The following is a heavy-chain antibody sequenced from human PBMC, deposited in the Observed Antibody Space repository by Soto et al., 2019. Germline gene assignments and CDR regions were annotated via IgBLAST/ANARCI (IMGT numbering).Heavy chain of an antibody. Sequence: ASVKVSCKASGYTFTSYAMHWVRQAPGQRLEGMGWINAGNGNTKYSQKFQGRVTITRDTSASTAYMELSSLRSEDTAVYYCARDAHRYIVVVPGQSDAFDIWGQGTMVTVSS. V-gene: IGHV1-3*01. CDR2: INAGNGNT. CDR1: GYTFTSYA. J-gene: IGHJ3*02. CDR3: ARDAHRYIVVVPGQSDAFDI. D-gene: IGHD2-2*01.